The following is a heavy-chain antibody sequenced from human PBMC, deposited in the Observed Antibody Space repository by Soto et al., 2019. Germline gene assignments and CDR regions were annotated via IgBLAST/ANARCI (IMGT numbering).Heavy chain of an antibody. V-gene: IGHV1-69*13. CDR1: GGTFSSYA. CDR3: ARGREEYYYYYGMDV. CDR2: IIPIFGAA. Sequence: ASVKVSCKASGGTFSSYAISWVRQAPGQGLEWMGGIIPIFGAANYAQKFQGRVTITADESTSTAYMELSSLRSEDMAVYYCARGREEYYYYYGMDVWGQGTTVTVSS. J-gene: IGHJ6*02.